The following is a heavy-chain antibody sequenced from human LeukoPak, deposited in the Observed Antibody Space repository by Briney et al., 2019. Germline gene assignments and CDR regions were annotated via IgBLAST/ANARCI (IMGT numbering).Heavy chain of an antibody. CDR1: GFTFSSYS. J-gene: IGHJ4*02. D-gene: IGHD1-26*01. CDR3: ARGAVAGANFDY. CDR2: MSSSTRTI. Sequence: GSLRLSCAASGFTFSSYSMNWVRQAPGKGLEWVSYMSSSTRTIYYADSVKGRFTISRDDAKNSLYLQMNSLRAEDTAVYYCARGAVAGANFDYWGQGTLVTVSS. V-gene: IGHV3-48*04.